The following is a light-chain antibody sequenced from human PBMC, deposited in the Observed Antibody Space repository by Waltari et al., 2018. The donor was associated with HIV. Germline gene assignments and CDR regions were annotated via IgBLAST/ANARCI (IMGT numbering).Light chain of an antibody. V-gene: IGLV3-21*04. Sequence: SYMLTQSPSVSVAPGKTAAITCWGYDLGTQRLDWYQQKSGQAPVLIIYDDDDRPSGIPERFSGSNSANTATLTITRVEAGDEADYFCQVWDFRSDEVIFGGGTKMTVL. CDR1: DLGTQR. CDR2: DDD. J-gene: IGLJ2*01. CDR3: QVWDFRSDEVI.